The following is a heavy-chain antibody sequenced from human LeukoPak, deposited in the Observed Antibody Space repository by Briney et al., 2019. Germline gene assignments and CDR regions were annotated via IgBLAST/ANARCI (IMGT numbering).Heavy chain of an antibody. Sequence: TGGSLRLSCEASGFTFGSFAMSWVRQAQGKGLDWIAGIFGSGGSPHYAASVRGRFTISRTNSKTPVYLQITTLRAEETAVYYCGKTTAGYSSGQKPAWPVDYWGQGTLVTVSS. CDR1: GFTFGSFA. J-gene: IGHJ4*02. D-gene: IGHD5-18*01. CDR2: IFGSGGSP. CDR3: GKTTAGYSSGQKPAWPVDY. V-gene: IGHV3-23*01.